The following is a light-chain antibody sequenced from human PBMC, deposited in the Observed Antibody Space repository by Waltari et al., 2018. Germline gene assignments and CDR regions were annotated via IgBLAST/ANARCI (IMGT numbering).Light chain of an antibody. V-gene: IGLV3-21*04. CDR1: NIGSKS. CDR2: YDS. Sequence: SYVVTQSPSVSVAPGEPARITWGGDNIGSKSVHWYQQRPGQARVRVISYDSDRPSRIPERFSGSNSGNTATLTISWVEAEDEADYYCLVWHSTIDHQGVFGGGTKLTVL. CDR3: LVWHSTIDHQGV. J-gene: IGLJ2*01.